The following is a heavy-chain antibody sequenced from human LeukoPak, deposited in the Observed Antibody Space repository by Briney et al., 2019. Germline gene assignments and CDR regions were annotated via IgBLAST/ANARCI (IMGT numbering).Heavy chain of an antibody. Sequence: SETLSLTCTVSGGSISSGSYYWSWIRQPAGKGLEWIGRIYTSGSTNYNPSLKSRVTISVDTSKNQFSLKLSSVTAADTAVYYCARMSLYYDILTGHIMAQYFDYWGRGTLVTVSS. CDR1: GGSISSGSYY. D-gene: IGHD3-9*01. V-gene: IGHV4-61*02. J-gene: IGHJ4*02. CDR3: ARMSLYYDILTGHIMAQYFDY. CDR2: IYTSGST.